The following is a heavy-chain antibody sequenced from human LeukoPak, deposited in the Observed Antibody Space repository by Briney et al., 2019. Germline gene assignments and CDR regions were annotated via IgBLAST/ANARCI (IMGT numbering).Heavy chain of an antibody. J-gene: IGHJ4*02. CDR1: GFTLNSHA. D-gene: IGHD3-16*02. CDR3: ARDQGYDYVWGSNRYGY. CDR2: ISGGGGST. Sequence: GGSLRLSCAASGFTLNSHAMSWVRQAPGKGLEWVSAISGGGGSTYYADFVKGRFTISRDNSKNTLSLQMNSLRVEDTAVYYCARDQGYDYVWGSNRYGYWGQGTLVTVSS. V-gene: IGHV3-23*01.